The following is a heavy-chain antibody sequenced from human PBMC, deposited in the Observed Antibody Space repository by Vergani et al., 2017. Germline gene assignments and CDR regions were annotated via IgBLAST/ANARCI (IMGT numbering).Heavy chain of an antibody. D-gene: IGHD3-10*01. J-gene: IGHJ6*02. V-gene: IGHV4-4*03. CDR3: ARRGTGGYRGADYYGMDV. CDR2: IYHSGST. Sequence: QVQLQESGPGLVKPPGTLSLTCAVSGVSISSSNWWSWVRQPPGKGREWIGEIYHSGSTNYNPSLKSRVTISVDKSKNQFSLKLSSVTAADTAVYYCARRGTGGYRGADYYGMDVWGQGSTVTVSS. CDR1: GVSISSSNW.